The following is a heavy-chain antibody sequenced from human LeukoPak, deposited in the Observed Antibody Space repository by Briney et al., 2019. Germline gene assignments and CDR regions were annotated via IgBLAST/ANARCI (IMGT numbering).Heavy chain of an antibody. V-gene: IGHV3-30*04. Sequence: GRSLRLSCVASGFTFNSYAMNWVRQAPGKGLEWVAVISFDESHEYYADSVKGRFTISRDNAKNTLYLQMNSLRAEDTAVYYCARGDYYDSSGSFLWYWGQGTLVTVSS. CDR1: GFTFNSYA. CDR2: ISFDESHE. J-gene: IGHJ4*02. CDR3: ARGDYYDSSGSFLWY. D-gene: IGHD3-22*01.